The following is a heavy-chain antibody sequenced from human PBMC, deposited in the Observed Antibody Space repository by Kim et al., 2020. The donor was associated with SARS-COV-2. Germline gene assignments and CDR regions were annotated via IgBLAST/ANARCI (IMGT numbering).Heavy chain of an antibody. D-gene: IGHD4-17*01. J-gene: IGHJ4*02. CDR1: GFTFSVYA. CDR3: AKDRYGGTPIYYLDY. Sequence: GGSLRLSCAASGFTFSVYAMHWVRQAPGKGLEWVAFLWCHGSNKYYADTVKGRFTIPRDNSKNTLYLQMNSRRAEDTALYYCAKDRYGGTPIYYLDYWGPGTLVTVSS. CDR2: LWCHGSNK. V-gene: IGHV3-30*02.